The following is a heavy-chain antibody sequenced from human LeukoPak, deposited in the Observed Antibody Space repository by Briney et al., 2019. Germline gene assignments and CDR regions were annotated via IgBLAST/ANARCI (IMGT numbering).Heavy chain of an antibody. D-gene: IGHD3-10*01. V-gene: IGHV3-7*05. J-gene: IGHJ3*02. CDR3: ARDGMGVIKAFDI. CDR1: GFTFISYW. Sequence: GGSLRLSCAASGFTFISYWMSWVRQVPGKGLEWVANIRHDGSEKYFVDSVKGRFTISRDNAENSLYLQMNSLRAEETAVYYCARDGMGVIKAFDIWGQGTMVTVSS. CDR2: IRHDGSEK.